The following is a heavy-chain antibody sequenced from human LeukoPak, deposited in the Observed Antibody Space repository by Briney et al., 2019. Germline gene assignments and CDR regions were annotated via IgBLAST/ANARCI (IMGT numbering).Heavy chain of an antibody. Sequence: ASVKVSCKASGYTFTGYYMHWVRQAPGQGLEWMGWINPNSGGTNYAQKFQGRVTMTRDTSISTAYMVLSRLRSDDTAVYYCARDLRDGYNFLSDYWGQGTLVTVSS. D-gene: IGHD5-12*01. CDR1: GYTFTGYY. V-gene: IGHV1-2*02. CDR2: INPNSGGT. J-gene: IGHJ4*02. CDR3: ARDLRDGYNFLSDY.